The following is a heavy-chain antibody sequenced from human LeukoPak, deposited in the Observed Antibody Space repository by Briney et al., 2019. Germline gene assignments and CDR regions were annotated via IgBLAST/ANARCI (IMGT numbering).Heavy chain of an antibody. V-gene: IGHV1-2*02. CDR2: INSNSGGT. D-gene: IGHD2-15*01. Sequence: ASVKVSCKASGYTFTGYYMHWVRQAPGQGLEWMGWINSNSGGTNYAQKFQGRVTMTRDTSISTAYMELGRLRSDDTAVYYCARSGGIRRVKYNWFDPWGQGTLVTVSS. CDR1: GYTFTGYY. CDR3: ARSGGIRRVKYNWFDP. J-gene: IGHJ5*02.